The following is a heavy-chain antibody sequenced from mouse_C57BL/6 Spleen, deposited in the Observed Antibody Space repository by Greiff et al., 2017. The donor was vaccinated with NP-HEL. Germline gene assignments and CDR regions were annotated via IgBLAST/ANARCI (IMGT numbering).Heavy chain of an antibody. Sequence: EVQLQQSGPELVKPGASVKMSCKASGYTFTDYNMHWVKQSHGKSLEWIGYINPNNGGTRYNQKLKGKATLTVNKYSSTAYMELRSLTSEDSAVYYCASMDYGNYEEGLFAYWGQGTLVTVSA. CDR3: ASMDYGNYEEGLFAY. CDR2: INPNNGGT. CDR1: GYTFTDYN. V-gene: IGHV1-22*01. J-gene: IGHJ3*01. D-gene: IGHD2-1*01.